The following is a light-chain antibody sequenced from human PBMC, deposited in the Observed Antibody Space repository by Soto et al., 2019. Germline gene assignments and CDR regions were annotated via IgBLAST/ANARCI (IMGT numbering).Light chain of an antibody. CDR1: QSINSW. Sequence: DIQMTQSPSTLSASIGETVIITCRASQSINSWLAWYQQKPGKAPKLLIHKASTLESGVPSRFSGSESGTEFTLTISSLQPDDFATFYCQQYDRFPYTFGQGTKLEIK. CDR2: KAS. J-gene: IGKJ2*01. CDR3: QQYDRFPYT. V-gene: IGKV1-5*03.